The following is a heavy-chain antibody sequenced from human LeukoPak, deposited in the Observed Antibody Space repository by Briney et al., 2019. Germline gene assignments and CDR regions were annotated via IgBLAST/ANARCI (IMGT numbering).Heavy chain of an antibody. CDR3: ARAASPDFWSGYYMNYFDY. J-gene: IGHJ4*02. CDR1: GGSISSGGYY. D-gene: IGHD3-3*01. V-gene: IGHV4-31*03. CDR2: IYYSGST. Sequence: SETLSLTCTVSGGSISSGGYYWSWVRQHPGKGLEWIGYIYYSGSTYYNPSLKSRVTISVDTSKKQSSLKLSSVTAADTAVYYCARAASPDFWSGYYMNYFDYWGQGTLVTVSS.